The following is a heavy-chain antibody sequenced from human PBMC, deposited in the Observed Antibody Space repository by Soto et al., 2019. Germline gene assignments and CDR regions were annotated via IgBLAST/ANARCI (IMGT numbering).Heavy chain of an antibody. J-gene: IGHJ4*02. CDR3: AGARNSGYDFWLVPGPIDY. CDR2: IYYSGST. D-gene: IGHD5-12*01. V-gene: IGHV4-59*01. Sequence: SETLSLTCTVSGGSISSYYWSWIRQPPGKGLEWIGYIYYSGSTNYNPSLKSRVSITVDTSKNQFSLKLGSVTAADTAVDYCAGARNSGYDFWLVPGPIDYWGQGTLVTVSS. CDR1: GGSISSYY.